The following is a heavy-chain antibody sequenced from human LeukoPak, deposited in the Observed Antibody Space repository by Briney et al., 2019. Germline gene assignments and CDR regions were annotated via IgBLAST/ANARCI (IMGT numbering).Heavy chain of an antibody. CDR1: GGSISSYY. CDR2: IYYSGST. D-gene: IGHD1-1*01. CDR3: AREGADWTPDY. V-gene: IGHV4-59*01. J-gene: IGHJ4*02. Sequence: TSETLSLTCTVSGGSISSYYWSWIRQPPGKGLEWIGYIYYSGSTNYNPSLKSRVTISVDTSKNQFSLKLSSVTAADTAVYYCAREGADWTPDYWGQGTLVTVSS.